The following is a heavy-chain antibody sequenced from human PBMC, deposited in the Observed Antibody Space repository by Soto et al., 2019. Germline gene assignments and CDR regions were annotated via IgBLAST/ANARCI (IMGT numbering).Heavy chain of an antibody. J-gene: IGHJ6*02. CDR1: GFTFSNAW. CDR2: IKSKTDGGTT. V-gene: IGHV3-15*07. CDR3: TTDPNTYYDFWSGLYGMDV. D-gene: IGHD3-3*01. Sequence: TGGSLRLSCAASGFTFSNAWMNWVRQAPGKGLEWVGRIKSKTDGGTTDYAAPVKGRFTISRDDSKNTLYLQMNSLKTEDTAVYYCTTDPNTYYDFWSGLYGMDVWGQGTTVTVSS.